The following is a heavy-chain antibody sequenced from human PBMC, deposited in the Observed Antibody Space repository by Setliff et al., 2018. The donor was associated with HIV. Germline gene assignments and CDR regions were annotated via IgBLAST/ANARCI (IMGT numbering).Heavy chain of an antibody. V-gene: IGHV3-7*03. CDR3: LLPCTSGWHNWADP. CDR2: IKQDGSEK. Sequence: GGSLRLSCVASGFTFSSNWLSWVRQAPGKGLEWVANIKQDGSEKYYVDSVKGRFTISRDNAKNSLYLQVNNLRAEETAMYYCLLPCTSGWHNWADPWGQGTLVTVSS. CDR1: GFTFSSNW. J-gene: IGHJ5*02. D-gene: IGHD6-19*01.